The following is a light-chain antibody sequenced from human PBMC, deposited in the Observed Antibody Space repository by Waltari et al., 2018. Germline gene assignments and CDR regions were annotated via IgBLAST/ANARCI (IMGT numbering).Light chain of an antibody. V-gene: IGKV3-15*01. CDR1: QSVRSN. J-gene: IGKJ4*01. CDR3: QQYDSWPPGIT. CDR2: GAS. Sequence: EIVMTQSPATLSVSPGERATLSCRASQSVRSNLAWYQQKPGQAPRLLIYGASTRATGVPARFSGSGSGTEFTLTISSLQSEDLAVYYCQQYDSWPPGITFGGGTKVEIK.